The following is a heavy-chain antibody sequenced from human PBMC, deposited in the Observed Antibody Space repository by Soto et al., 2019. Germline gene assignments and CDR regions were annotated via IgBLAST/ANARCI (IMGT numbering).Heavy chain of an antibody. CDR3: ARNTIPHPHS. J-gene: IGHJ5*01. CDR1: GFTFSNYA. Sequence: EVQLLESGGGLVQPGGSLRLSCAASGFTFSNYAMSWVRQAPGKGLEWVSAISSSGDIPYYADSVKGRFTVSRDNCKNTLYLQMNRLRVEDTAIYYCARNTIPHPHSGGQGTLVTVSS. D-gene: IGHD1-1*01. CDR2: ISSSGDIP. V-gene: IGHV3-23*01.